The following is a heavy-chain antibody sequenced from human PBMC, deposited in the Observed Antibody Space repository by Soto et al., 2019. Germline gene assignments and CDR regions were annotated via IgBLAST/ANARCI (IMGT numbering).Heavy chain of an antibody. CDR2: IIPIFGTA. CDR3: ARGFPGAFDI. V-gene: IGHV1-69*13. J-gene: IGHJ3*02. Sequence: ASVKVSCKASGGTFSSYAISWVRQAPGQGLEWMGGIIPIFGTANYAQKFQGRVTITADESTSTAYMKLSSLRSEDTAAYYCARGFPGAFDIWGQGTMVTVSS. CDR1: GGTFSSYA.